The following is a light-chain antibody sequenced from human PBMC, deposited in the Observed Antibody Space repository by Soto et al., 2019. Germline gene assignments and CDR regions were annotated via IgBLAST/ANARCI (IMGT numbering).Light chain of an antibody. CDR2: DAS. CDR3: QQYNKWPRAT. J-gene: IGKJ4*01. V-gene: IGKV3D-15*01. CDR1: QSVSSY. Sequence: DIGITQSPSTLSVSPGEGGTLSCRASQSVSSYLAWYQQKPGQAPRLLIYDASNRATGIPARFSGSGSGTEFTLTISSLQSEDFAVYFCQQYNKWPRATFGGGTKVDIK.